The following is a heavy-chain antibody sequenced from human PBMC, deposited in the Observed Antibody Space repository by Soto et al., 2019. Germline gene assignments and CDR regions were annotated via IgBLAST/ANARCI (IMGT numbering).Heavy chain of an antibody. J-gene: IGHJ3*01. CDR3: AHAYGGTSWPNDAFDV. Sequence: ITLKESGPTLVKPTQTLTLTCSFSGFSLSADGVDVGWIRQPPGKALEWLALIYWDDDTRYRPSLKSRLTITKDSSKNQVVLTMTNMDPVDTATYYCAHAYGGTSWPNDAFDVWGQGTVVTVSS. D-gene: IGHD2-2*01. CDR2: IYWDDDT. CDR1: GFSLSADGVD. V-gene: IGHV2-5*02.